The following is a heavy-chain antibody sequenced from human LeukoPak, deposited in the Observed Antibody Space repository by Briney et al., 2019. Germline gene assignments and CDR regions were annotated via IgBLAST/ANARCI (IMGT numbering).Heavy chain of an antibody. J-gene: IGHJ4*02. CDR3: ARIGTHITIFGVVIMNPMDY. Sequence: GGSLRLSCAASGFTFNNYAMSWVRQAPGRGLEWVSAISGVGYSTYYADSVKGRFTISRDNSKNTLYLQMNSLRAEDTAVYYCARIGTHITIFGVVIMNPMDYWGQGTLVTVSS. CDR1: GFTFNNYA. CDR2: ISGVGYST. D-gene: IGHD3-3*01. V-gene: IGHV3-23*01.